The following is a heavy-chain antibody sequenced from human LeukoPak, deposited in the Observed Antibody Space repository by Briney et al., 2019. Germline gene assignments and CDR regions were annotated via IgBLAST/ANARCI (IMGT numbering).Heavy chain of an antibody. Sequence: SETLSLTCAVAGGSISSYYWSLIRQPPGKGLEWIGYIYYSGSTNYNPSLKSRVTISVDTSKNQFSLKLSSVTAADTAVYYCARDCIRHDSSGYYYYYGMDVWGQGTTVTVSS. V-gene: IGHV4-59*12. J-gene: IGHJ6*02. D-gene: IGHD3-22*01. CDR1: GGSISSYY. CDR3: ARDCIRHDSSGYYYYYGMDV. CDR2: IYYSGST.